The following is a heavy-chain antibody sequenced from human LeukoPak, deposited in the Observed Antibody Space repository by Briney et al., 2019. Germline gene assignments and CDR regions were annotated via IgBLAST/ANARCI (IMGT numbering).Heavy chain of an antibody. Sequence: GGSLRLSCAASGFTCSNYWMHWVRQAPGKGLVWVSRINTDGSSTTYADSVKGRFTISRDNAKNTLYLQMNSLSAEDTAVYYCARGYSSSYRIDYWGQGTLVTVSS. CDR2: INTDGSST. V-gene: IGHV3-74*01. D-gene: IGHD6-6*01. CDR1: GFTCSNYW. J-gene: IGHJ4*02. CDR3: ARGYSSSYRIDY.